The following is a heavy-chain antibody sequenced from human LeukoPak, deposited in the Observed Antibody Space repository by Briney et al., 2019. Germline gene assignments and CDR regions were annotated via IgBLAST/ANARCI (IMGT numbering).Heavy chain of an antibody. CDR1: GDSISSYY. CDR3: ARSLATHDAFDI. Sequence: SETLSLTCTVSGDSISSYYWSWIRQPPGKGLEWIGYIYYSGSTNYNPSLKSRVTISVDTSKNQFSLKLSSVTAADTAVYYCARSLATHDAFDIWGQGTMVTVSS. J-gene: IGHJ3*02. V-gene: IGHV4-59*01. D-gene: IGHD2-15*01. CDR2: IYYSGST.